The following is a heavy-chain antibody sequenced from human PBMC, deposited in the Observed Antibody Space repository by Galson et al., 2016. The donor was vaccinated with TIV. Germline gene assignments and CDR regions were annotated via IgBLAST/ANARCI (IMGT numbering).Heavy chain of an antibody. D-gene: IGHD4-17*01. Sequence: SVKVSCKASGYTFSSYSINWVRQAPGQGLEWMGWISGYSGNTNYAQKFQGRVIMTTDTSTGKAYMELRSLRSDDTAVYYCARGATVTPYSFFDYWGQGTLVTVFS. CDR1: GYTFSSYS. J-gene: IGHJ4*02. CDR2: ISGYSGNT. CDR3: ARGATVTPYSFFDY. V-gene: IGHV1-18*04.